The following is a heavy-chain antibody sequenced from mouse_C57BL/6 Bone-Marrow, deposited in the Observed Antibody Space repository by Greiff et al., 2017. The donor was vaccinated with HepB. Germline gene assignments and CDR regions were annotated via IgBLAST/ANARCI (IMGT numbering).Heavy chain of an antibody. V-gene: IGHV14-4*01. J-gene: IGHJ3*01. CDR3: ASSPYSNYVAWFAY. Sequence: EVKLVESGAELVRPGASGKLSCTASGFNIKDDYMHWVKQRPEQGLEWIGWIDPENGDTEYASKFQGKATITADTSSNTAYLQLSSLTSEDTAVYYCASSPYSNYVAWFAYWGQGTLVTVSA. CDR2: IDPENGDT. CDR1: GFNIKDDY. D-gene: IGHD2-5*01.